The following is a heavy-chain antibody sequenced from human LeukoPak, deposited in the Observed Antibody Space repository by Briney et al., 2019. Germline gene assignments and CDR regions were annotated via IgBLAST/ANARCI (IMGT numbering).Heavy chain of an antibody. J-gene: IGHJ4*02. CDR3: ARVGSSWSGVDY. CDR2: IYYSGST. Sequence: SETLSLTCTVSGGSISSYYWSWIRQPPGKGLEWIGYIYYSGSTNYNPSLKSRVTISVDTSKNQFSLKLSSVTAADTAVYYCARVGSSWSGVDYWGQGTLVTVSS. CDR1: GGSISSYY. D-gene: IGHD6-13*01. V-gene: IGHV4-59*01.